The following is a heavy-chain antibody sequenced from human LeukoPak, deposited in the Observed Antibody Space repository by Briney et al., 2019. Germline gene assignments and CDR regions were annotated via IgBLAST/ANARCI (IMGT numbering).Heavy chain of an antibody. J-gene: IGHJ4*02. V-gene: IGHV4-59*01. CDR1: GGSISSYY. CDR2: IYYSGST. D-gene: IGHD3-22*01. CDR3: ARGAREYYDSSGYITYFDY. Sequence: PSETLSLTCTVSGGSISSYYWSWIRQPPGKGLEWIGYIYYSGSTNYNPSLKSRVTISVDTSKNQFSLKLSSVTAADTAVYYCARGAREYYDSSGYITYFDYWGQGTLVTVSS.